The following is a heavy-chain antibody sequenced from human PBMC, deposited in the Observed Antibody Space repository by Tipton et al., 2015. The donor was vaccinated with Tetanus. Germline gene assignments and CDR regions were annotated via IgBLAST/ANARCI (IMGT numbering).Heavy chain of an antibody. CDR2: TYYSGST. J-gene: IGHJ4*02. CDR1: GDSISSGPYS. D-gene: IGHD4-17*01. Sequence: TLSLTCTVSGDSISSGPYSWSWLRQHPGKGLEWIGYTYYSGSTGYNPSLKSRVTISIDSSKNQFSLKLTSVTAADTAVYYCARDERYGDYAYWGQGALVTVSS. CDR3: ARDERYGDYAY. V-gene: IGHV4-61*01.